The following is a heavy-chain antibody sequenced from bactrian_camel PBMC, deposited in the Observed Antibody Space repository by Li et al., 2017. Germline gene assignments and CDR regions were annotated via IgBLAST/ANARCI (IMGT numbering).Heavy chain of an antibody. Sequence: VQLVESGGGSVQAGGSLRLSCAASGYTKRRVCVAWARQAAGKEREGVAIFYRGGGRTTYADSVKGRFTISQDNAKNTLYLQMNSLKPEDTAMYYCAADSRWVCYSASWSEYDYWGQGTQVTVS. J-gene: IGHJ4*01. CDR1: GYTKRRVC. CDR3: AADSRWVCYSASWSEYDY. CDR2: FYRGGGRT. D-gene: IGHD1*01. V-gene: IGHV3S26*01.